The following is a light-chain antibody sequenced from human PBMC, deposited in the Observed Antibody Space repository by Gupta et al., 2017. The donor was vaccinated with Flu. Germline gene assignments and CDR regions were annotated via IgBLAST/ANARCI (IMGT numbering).Light chain of an antibody. CDR1: QNIDIY. Sequence: DIQLTQSPSFLSASVGDTVSISCRASQNIDIYLAWYQQKPGKAPNLLIFAASTWPSGVPSRFSGSGSGTEFTLTISGRQPEDFATYFCQQLYNFPSTFGKGTKVNV. V-gene: IGKV1-9*01. CDR3: QQLYNFPST. J-gene: IGKJ3*01. CDR2: AAS.